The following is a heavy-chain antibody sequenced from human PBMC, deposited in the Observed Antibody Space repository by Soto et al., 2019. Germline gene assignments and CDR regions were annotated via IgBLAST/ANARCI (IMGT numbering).Heavy chain of an antibody. D-gene: IGHD2-2*01. Sequence: PSETLSLTCTVSGDSISGVNWWSWVRQSPGKGLEYIGEISHTGHTTYHPSLQSRATISKDESKNQFSLNLTSVTAADTAVYYCARKTTAVPGATWGQGTLVPVSS. J-gene: IGHJ4*02. CDR1: GDSISGVNW. CDR3: ARKTTAVPGAT. CDR2: ISHTGHT. V-gene: IGHV4-4*02.